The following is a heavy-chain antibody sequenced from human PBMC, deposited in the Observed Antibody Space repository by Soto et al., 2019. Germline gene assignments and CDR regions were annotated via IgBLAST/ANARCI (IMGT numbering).Heavy chain of an antibody. CDR3: GRGQEQQLVYFRFDP. CDR1: GGSFSGYY. J-gene: IGHJ5*02. Sequence: SETLSLTCAVYGGSFSGYYWSWIRQPPGKGLEWIGEINHSGSTNYNPSLKSRVTISVDTSKNQFSLKLSSVTAADTAVYYCGRGQEQQLVYFRFDPWGQGTLVTVSS. CDR2: INHSGST. V-gene: IGHV4-34*01. D-gene: IGHD6-13*01.